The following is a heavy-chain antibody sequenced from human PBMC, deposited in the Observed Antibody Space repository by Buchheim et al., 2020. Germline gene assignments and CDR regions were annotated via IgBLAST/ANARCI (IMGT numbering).Heavy chain of an antibody. CDR3: VRGSPHSALVPYWYFDV. Sequence: QVQLVESGGGVVQPGRSLRLSCAASGFSFYDYGMQWVRQAPGKGLEWVALTWYEENTKFYADSVKGRFIISRDDSEKTLYLDMNSLRVEDTAMYYCVRGSPHSALVPYWYFDVWGRGTL. D-gene: IGHD5-18*01. CDR2: TWYEENTK. CDR1: GFSFYDYG. J-gene: IGHJ2*01. V-gene: IGHV3-33*01.